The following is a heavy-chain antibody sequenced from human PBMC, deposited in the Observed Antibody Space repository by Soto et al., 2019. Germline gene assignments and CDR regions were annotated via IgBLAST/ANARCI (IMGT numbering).Heavy chain of an antibody. CDR2: INHSGST. CDR3: ARVPSVATVTSYYYYLMDV. J-gene: IGHJ6*03. Sequence: SETLSLTCAVYGGSFSGYYWSWIRQPPGRGLEWIGEINHSGSTNYNPSLKSRVTISVDTSQNQFSLKLSSVTAADTAVHYCARVPSVATVTSYYYYLMDVWRKGTTVTVSS. CDR1: GGSFSGYY. V-gene: IGHV4-34*01. D-gene: IGHD4-17*01.